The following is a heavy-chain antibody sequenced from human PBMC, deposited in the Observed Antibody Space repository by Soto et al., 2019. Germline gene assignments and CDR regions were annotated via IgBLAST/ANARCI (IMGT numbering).Heavy chain of an antibody. CDR2: INHSGST. CDR1: GGSFSGYY. J-gene: IGHJ4*02. V-gene: IGHV4-34*01. D-gene: IGHD6-6*01. Sequence: SETLSLTCAVYGGSFSGYYWSWIRQPPGKGLEWIGEINHSGSTNYNPSLKSRVTISVDTSKNQFSLKLSSVTAADTAVYYCASGVFSSSSRIDYWGQGTLVTVSS. CDR3: ASGVFSSSSRIDY.